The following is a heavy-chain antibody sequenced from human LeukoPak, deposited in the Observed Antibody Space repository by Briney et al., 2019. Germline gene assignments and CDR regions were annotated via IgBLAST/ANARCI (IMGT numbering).Heavy chain of an antibody. CDR2: ISYDGSNK. D-gene: IGHD6-13*01. Sequence: GRSLRLSCAASGFTFSSYGMHWVRQAPGKGLEWVAVISYDGSNKYYADSLKGRFTISRDNSKNTLYLQMNSLRAEDTAVYYCAKEFYSSPYFDYWGQGTLVTVSS. CDR3: AKEFYSSPYFDY. J-gene: IGHJ4*02. V-gene: IGHV3-30*18. CDR1: GFTFSSYG.